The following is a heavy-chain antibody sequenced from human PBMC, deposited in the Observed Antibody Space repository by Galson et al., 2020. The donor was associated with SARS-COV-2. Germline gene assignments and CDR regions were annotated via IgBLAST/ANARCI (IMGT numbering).Heavy chain of an antibody. D-gene: IGHD1-7*01. Sequence: ASETLSLTCAVSNASISSATWWNWVRQPPGKGLEWIGEIFHVGSTNYNPSLKRRATISVDKSMNQFSLKLSSMTAADTAVYYCATRGTLMATTWFHRWGQGTLVTVSS. J-gene: IGHJ1*01. CDR3: ATRGTLMATTWFHR. V-gene: IGHV4-4*02. CDR2: IFHVGST. CDR1: NASISSATW.